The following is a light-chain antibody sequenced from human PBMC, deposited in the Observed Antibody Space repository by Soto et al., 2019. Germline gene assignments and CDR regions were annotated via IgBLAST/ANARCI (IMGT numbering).Light chain of an antibody. CDR3: QQYGSSSWT. CDR2: GAS. CDR1: QSVSSTY. Sequence: EFVLTQSPGTLSLSPGERATLSCRASQSVSSTYLAWYQQQPGQAPRLLIYGASNRATGIPDRFSGSGSGTDFTLTISRLEPEEFAVYYCQQYGSSSWTFGQGTKVEIK. J-gene: IGKJ1*01. V-gene: IGKV3-20*01.